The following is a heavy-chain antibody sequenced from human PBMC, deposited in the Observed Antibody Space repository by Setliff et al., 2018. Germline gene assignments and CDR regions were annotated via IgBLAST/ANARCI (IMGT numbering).Heavy chain of an antibody. Sequence: GESLRLSCAASGFTFSSYAMSWVRQAPGKGLEWVSSISGSGGTKFYADSVKGRFTISRDNSKNTLYLQMNSLRGEDSAVYYCTRGGAHCSGGYCYGANWGQGTLVTVSS. CDR2: ISGSGGTK. CDR3: TRGGAHCSGGYCYGAN. CDR1: GFTFSSYA. V-gene: IGHV3-23*01. D-gene: IGHD2-15*01. J-gene: IGHJ4*02.